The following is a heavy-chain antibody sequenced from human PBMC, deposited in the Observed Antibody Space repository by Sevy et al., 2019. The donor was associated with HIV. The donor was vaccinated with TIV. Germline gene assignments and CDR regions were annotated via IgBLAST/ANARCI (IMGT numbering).Heavy chain of an antibody. CDR1: GFTLSTYT. CDR2: ISSSSSYI. J-gene: IGHJ5*02. Sequence: GGSLRLSCAASGFTLSTYTMNWVRQAPGKGLEWVSSISSSSSYIYYADSVKGRFTISRDNAKNSLYLQMNSLRADDTAVYYWAGDGGGGYDYAWFDPWGQGTLVTVSS. CDR3: AGDGGGGYDYAWFDP. D-gene: IGHD5-12*01. V-gene: IGHV3-21*01.